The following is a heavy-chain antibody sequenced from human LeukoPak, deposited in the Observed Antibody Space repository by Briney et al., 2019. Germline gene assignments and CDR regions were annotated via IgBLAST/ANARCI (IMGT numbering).Heavy chain of an antibody. CDR3: AKDTRQGRITIFGVVIIPRYYFDY. Sequence: PGGSLRLSCAASGFTFSSYAMGWVRQAPGKGLEWVSAISGSGGSTYYADSVKGRFTISRDNSKNTLYLQMNSLRAEDTAVYYCAKDTRQGRITIFGVVIIPRYYFDYWGQGTLVTVSS. CDR1: GFTFSSYA. J-gene: IGHJ4*02. CDR2: ISGSGGST. V-gene: IGHV3-23*01. D-gene: IGHD3-3*01.